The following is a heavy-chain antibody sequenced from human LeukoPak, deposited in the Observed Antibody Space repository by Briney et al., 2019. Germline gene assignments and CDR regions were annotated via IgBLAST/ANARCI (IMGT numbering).Heavy chain of an antibody. Sequence: ASVKVSCQASGYSFTGYYMYWVRQAPGQGLEWKGWINPNSGGTNYAQKFQGRVTMTRDTSISIVYMESSRLKSDDTAVYYCARGGIVPGATADALEIWGQGTTVTVSS. CDR2: INPNSGGT. CDR3: ARGGIVPGATADALEI. D-gene: IGHD2-2*01. J-gene: IGHJ3*02. CDR1: GYSFTGYY. V-gene: IGHV1-2*02.